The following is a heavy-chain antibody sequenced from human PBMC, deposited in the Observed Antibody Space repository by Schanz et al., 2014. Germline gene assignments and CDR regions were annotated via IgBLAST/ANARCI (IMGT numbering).Heavy chain of an antibody. D-gene: IGHD6-19*01. CDR1: GFTFSSYA. J-gene: IGHJ4*02. Sequence: EVQLLESGGGLVQPGGSLRLSCAASGFTFSSYAMSWVRQAPGKGLEWVSAISGSGGSTYYADSVKGRFTISRDNSKNTLYLEVNSLRPEDTALYYCARDNSNWLVDYWGQGTLVTVSS. CDR3: ARDNSNWLVDY. V-gene: IGHV3-23*01. CDR2: ISGSGGST.